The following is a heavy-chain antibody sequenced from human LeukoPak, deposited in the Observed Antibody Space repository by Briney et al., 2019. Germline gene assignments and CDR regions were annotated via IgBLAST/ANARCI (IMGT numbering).Heavy chain of an antibody. J-gene: IGHJ4*02. CDR2: VYHSGST. D-gene: IGHD4-17*01. Sequence: SETLSLTCAVSGGSISSSNWWSWVRQPPGKGLEWIGEVYHSGSTNYNPSLESRVTISIDKSKNQFSLKLSSVTAADTAVYYCARIPDYGDYLIDFWGQGTLVTVSS. V-gene: IGHV4-4*02. CDR3: ARIPDYGDYLIDF. CDR1: GGSISSSNW.